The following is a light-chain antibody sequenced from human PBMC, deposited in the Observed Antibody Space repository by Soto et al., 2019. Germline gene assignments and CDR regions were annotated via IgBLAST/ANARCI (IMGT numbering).Light chain of an antibody. Sequence: QSVLTQPASVSGSPGQSITISCTGTSSDIGGYNYVSWYQQHPGKAPKLMIYDVTNRPSGISNRFSGSKSGNTASLTISGLQAEDEADYYCSSYTDSSTQVVFGGGTKVTVL. CDR2: DVT. V-gene: IGLV2-14*03. CDR1: SSDIGGYNY. CDR3: SSYTDSSTQVV. J-gene: IGLJ3*02.